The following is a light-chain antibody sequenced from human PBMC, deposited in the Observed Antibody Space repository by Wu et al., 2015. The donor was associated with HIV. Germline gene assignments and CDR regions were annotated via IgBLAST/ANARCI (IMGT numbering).Light chain of an antibody. CDR1: QSVSSSY. J-gene: IGKJ1*01. CDR3: HHYGSSFRT. CDR2: GAS. Sequence: EIVLTQSPGILSLSPGERATLSCRASQSVSSSYLAWYQQKPGQAPRLLIYGASSRATGIPDRFSGSGSGTDFTLTISRLEPEDFAVYYCHHYGSSFRTFGQGTKVEIK. V-gene: IGKV3-20*01.